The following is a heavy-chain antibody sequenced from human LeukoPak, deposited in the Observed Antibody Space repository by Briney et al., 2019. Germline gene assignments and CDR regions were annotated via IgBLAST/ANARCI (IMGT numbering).Heavy chain of an antibody. J-gene: IGHJ4*02. CDR2: IKDDGNDK. V-gene: IGHV3-7*01. CDR1: GFTFSRFW. CDR3: ARTVVEVGGFSDVYDY. Sequence: PGGSLGLSCAASGFTFSRFWMSWVRQAPGKGLEWVANIKDDGNDKYYLDSVKGRFTISRDNADNSLYLQMNSLRAEDTAVYFCARTVVEVGGFSDVYDYWGQGTLVTVSS. D-gene: IGHD2-21*01.